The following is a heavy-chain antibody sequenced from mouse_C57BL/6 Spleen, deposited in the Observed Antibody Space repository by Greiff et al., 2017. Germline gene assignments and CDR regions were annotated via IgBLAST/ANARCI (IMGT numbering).Heavy chain of an antibody. Sequence: EVKLMESGEGLVKPGGSLKLSCAASGFTFSSYAMSWVRQTPEKRLEWVAYISSGGDYIYYADTVKGRFTISRDNARNTLYLQMSSLKSEDTAMYYCTRDSAQTAFAYWGQGTLVTGSA. CDR3: TRDSAQTAFAY. CDR2: ISSGGDYI. V-gene: IGHV5-9-1*02. D-gene: IGHD3-2*02. CDR1: GFTFSSYA. J-gene: IGHJ3*01.